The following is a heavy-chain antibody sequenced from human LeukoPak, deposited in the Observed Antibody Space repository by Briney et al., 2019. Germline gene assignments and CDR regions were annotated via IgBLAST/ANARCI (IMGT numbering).Heavy chain of an antibody. Sequence: GGSLRLSCAASGFTFSSYWMHWVRQAPGKGLVWVSRINSDGSSTGYADSVKGRFTISRDNAKNTLYLQMNSLRAEDTAVYYCATVFYDSSGYWEYFDYWGQGTLVTVSS. CDR3: ATVFYDSSGYWEYFDY. J-gene: IGHJ4*02. CDR1: GFTFSSYW. V-gene: IGHV3-74*01. CDR2: INSDGSST. D-gene: IGHD3-22*01.